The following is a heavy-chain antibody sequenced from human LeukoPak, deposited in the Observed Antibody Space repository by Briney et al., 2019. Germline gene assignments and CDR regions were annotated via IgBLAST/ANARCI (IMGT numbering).Heavy chain of an antibody. CDR2: INGDGSST. V-gene: IGHV3-74*01. D-gene: IGHD3-10*01. J-gene: IGHJ4*02. CDR1: GFTFSNYW. Sequence: GGSLRLSCAASGFTFSNYWMHWVRQAPGKGLFWVSRINGDGSSTNYADSVKGRFTISRDNAKNTLYLQMNSLRAEDTAVYYCAKLLWFGELFPLDYWGQGTLVTVSS. CDR3: AKLLWFGELFPLDY.